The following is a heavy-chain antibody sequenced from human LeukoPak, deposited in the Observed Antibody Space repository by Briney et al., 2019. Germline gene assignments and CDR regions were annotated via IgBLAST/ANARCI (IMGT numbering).Heavy chain of an antibody. Sequence: PSETLSLPCTVSGGSISTYYWSWIRQPPGKGLEWIGYIYYTGSTSYNPSLKSRVTISVDTSKNQFSLKLSSVTAADTAVYFCTRGLAAAYDYNWFDPWGQGTLVSVSS. CDR3: TRGLAAAYDYNWFDP. J-gene: IGHJ5*02. CDR2: IYYTGST. V-gene: IGHV4-59*01. D-gene: IGHD5-12*01. CDR1: GGSISTYY.